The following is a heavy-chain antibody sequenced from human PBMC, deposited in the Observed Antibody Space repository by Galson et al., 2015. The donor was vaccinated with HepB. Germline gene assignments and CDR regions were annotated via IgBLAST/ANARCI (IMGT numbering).Heavy chain of an antibody. Sequence: SLRLSCAASGFTFSSYGMHWVRQAPGKGLEWVAVIWYDGSNKYYADSVKGRFTISRDNSKNTLYLQMNSLRAEDTAVYYCARVDGVGYYYYYGMDVWGQGTTVTVSS. CDR3: ARVDGVGYYYYYGMDV. D-gene: IGHD2-8*01. V-gene: IGHV3-33*01. J-gene: IGHJ6*02. CDR1: GFTFSSYG. CDR2: IWYDGSNK.